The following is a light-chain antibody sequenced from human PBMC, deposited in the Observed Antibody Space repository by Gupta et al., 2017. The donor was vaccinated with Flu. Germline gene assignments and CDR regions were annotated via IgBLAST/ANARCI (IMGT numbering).Light chain of an antibody. J-gene: IGKJ1*01. CDR2: DAS. CDR1: QSVSSK. V-gene: IGKV3-11*01. CDR3: QQRGSWPWT. Sequence: EVALTQSPATLSLSPGERATLSCRASQSVSSKLAWYQQKPGQAPRLLIYDASNRATRIPARFSGSGSGTDFTLTISSLEPEDFAVYYCQQRGSWPWTFGQGTKVEIK.